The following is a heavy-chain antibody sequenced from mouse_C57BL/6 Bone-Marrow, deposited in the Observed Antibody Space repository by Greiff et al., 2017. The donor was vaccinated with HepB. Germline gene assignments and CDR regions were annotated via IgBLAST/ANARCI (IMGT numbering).Heavy chain of an antibody. Sequence: EVKLVESGPGLVKPSQSLSLTCSVTGYSITSGYYWNWIRQFPGNKLEWMGYISYDGSNNYNPSLKNRISITRDTSKNQFFLKLNSVTTEDTATYYCAREYDGYYWYFDVWGTGTTVTVSS. CDR3: AREYDGYYWYFDV. CDR1: GYSITSGYY. V-gene: IGHV3-6*01. J-gene: IGHJ1*03. CDR2: ISYDGSN. D-gene: IGHD2-3*01.